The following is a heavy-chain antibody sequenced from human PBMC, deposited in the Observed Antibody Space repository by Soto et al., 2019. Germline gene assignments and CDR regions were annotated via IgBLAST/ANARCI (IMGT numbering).Heavy chain of an antibody. Sequence: EVQLVESGGGLVQPGGSLRLSCAASGFTFSDHYMDWVRQAPGKGLEWVGRIRNKANSYTTEYAASVKGRFTNSRDDSGESLELENDKLKTEDNAVKLCNRIRFTLWGGYRPIDYWGQGTLVTVSS. CDR3: NRIRFTLWGGYRPIDY. CDR1: GFTFSDHY. J-gene: IGHJ4*02. CDR2: IRNKANSYTT. D-gene: IGHD3-16*02. V-gene: IGHV3-72*01.